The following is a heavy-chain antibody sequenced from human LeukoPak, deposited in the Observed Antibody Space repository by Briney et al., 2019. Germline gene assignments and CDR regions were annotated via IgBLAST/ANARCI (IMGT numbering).Heavy chain of an antibody. V-gene: IGHV4-39*01. CDR3: ARHVLEGLTIFGVVAY. CDR2: IYYSGST. CDR1: GGSISSSSYY. J-gene: IGHJ4*02. D-gene: IGHD3-3*01. Sequence: SETLPLTCTVSGGSISSSSYYWGWIRQPPGKGLEWIGSIYYSGSTYYNPSLKSRVTISVDTSKNQFSLKLSSVTAADTAVYYCARHVLEGLTIFGVVAYWGQGTLVTVSS.